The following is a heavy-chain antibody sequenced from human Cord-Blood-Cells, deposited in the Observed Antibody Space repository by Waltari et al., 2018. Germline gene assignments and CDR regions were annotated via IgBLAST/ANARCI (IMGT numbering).Heavy chain of an antibody. V-gene: IGHV4-39*01. Sequence: QLQLQESGPGLVKPSETLSLTCTVSGGSISSSSSYWGWIRQPPGKGLEWIGSIYYSWSTDNNPSLKSRVTISVNTSKNQFSLNLSSVAAADTAVYYCARHVLLGEYSSSSEYFQHGGQGTLVTVSS. CDR3: ARHVLLGEYSSSSEYFQH. D-gene: IGHD6-6*01. CDR2: IYYSWST. J-gene: IGHJ1*01. CDR1: GGSISSSSSY.